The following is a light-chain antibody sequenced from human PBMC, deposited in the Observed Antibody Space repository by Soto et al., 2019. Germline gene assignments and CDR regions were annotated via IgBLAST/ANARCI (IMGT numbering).Light chain of an antibody. J-gene: IGKJ4*01. Sequence: DIQMTQSPSTLSASVGDRVTITCRASQSISNWLAWYQQKPGKAPKLLIHDASSLHNGVPSRFSGSGSGTEFTLTISSLQPDDFATYYCQQYKTYGGIFGGGTKVEIK. V-gene: IGKV1-5*01. CDR2: DAS. CDR3: QQYKTYGGI. CDR1: QSISNW.